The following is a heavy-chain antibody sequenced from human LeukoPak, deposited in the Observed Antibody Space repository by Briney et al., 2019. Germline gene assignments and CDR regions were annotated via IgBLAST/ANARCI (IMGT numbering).Heavy chain of an antibody. V-gene: IGHV4-30-2*01. CDR2: IFHTGHT. J-gene: IGHJ4*02. CDR1: GGSVSSGDFP. D-gene: IGHD3-10*01. Sequence: PSETLSLTCAVSGGSVSSGDFPWSWIRQPPGKGLEWIGYIFHTGHTSYNPSLKSRVTISVDMSKNQLSLRLTSVTAADTAVYYCARGFYGAGSHFDYWGQGTLVAVSS. CDR3: ARGFYGAGSHFDY.